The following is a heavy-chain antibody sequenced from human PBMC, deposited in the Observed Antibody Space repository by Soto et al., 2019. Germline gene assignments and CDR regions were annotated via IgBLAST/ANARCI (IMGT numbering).Heavy chain of an antibody. CDR3: AGDRNPSLYDSSGYYYLLDN. V-gene: IGHV1-69*01. D-gene: IGHD3-22*01. CDR2: IIPIFGTA. J-gene: IGHJ4*02. CDR1: GGTFSSYA. Sequence: QVQLVQSGAEVKKPGSSVKVSCKASGGTFSSYAISWVRQAPGQGLEWMGGIIPIFGTANHAQKFQGRVMSSADDATSTAYRELSSRRSEDMAVYYCAGDRNPSLYDSSGYYYLLDNWAKGTLVPFSS.